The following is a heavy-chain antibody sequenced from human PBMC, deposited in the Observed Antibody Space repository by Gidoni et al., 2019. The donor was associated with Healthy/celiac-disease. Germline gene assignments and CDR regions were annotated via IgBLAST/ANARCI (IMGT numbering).Heavy chain of an antibody. V-gene: IGHV4-4*02. CDR2: IYHSVST. CDR3: ARVSYHGSGYADY. J-gene: IGHJ4*02. D-gene: IGHD5-12*01. Sequence: QVQLQESGPGLVKPSGTLSLTCAVPGGSSSSSNWWSWVRQPPGKGLEWIGEIYHSVSTTYNPSLKSRVPISVDKSKTQFSLKLSSVPAADTAVYYCARVSYHGSGYADYWGQGTLVTVSS. CDR1: GGSSSSSNW.